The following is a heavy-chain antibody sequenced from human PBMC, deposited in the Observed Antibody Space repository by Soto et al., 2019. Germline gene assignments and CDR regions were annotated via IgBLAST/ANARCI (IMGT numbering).Heavy chain of an antibody. CDR2: VSGSGGST. J-gene: IGHJ3*01. D-gene: IGHD2-2*02. CDR1: GFTFSSYA. Sequence: EVQLLESGGGLVQPGGSLRLSCAASGFTFSSYAMSWVRQSPGKGLEWVSAVSGSGGSTYYADSVRGRFTIARDDSTNTVFLQMNSLRAEDTAIYFCAKETKEQLLYLARKSDAFDFWGPGTMVTVSS. CDR3: AKETKEQLLYLARKSDAFDF. V-gene: IGHV3-23*01.